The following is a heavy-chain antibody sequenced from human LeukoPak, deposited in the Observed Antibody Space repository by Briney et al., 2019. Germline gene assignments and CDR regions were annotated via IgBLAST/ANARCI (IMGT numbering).Heavy chain of an antibody. CDR2: IYGGGNI. CDR1: GFTVSSNY. J-gene: IGHJ4*02. V-gene: IGHV3-53*01. Sequence: HPGGSLGLSCAASGFTVSSNYMNWVRQAPGKGLEWVSVIYGGGNIYYADSVKGRFTISRDNSKNTLYLQMNSLRAEDTAVYYCARGAGYNYPYYFDYWGQGTLVTVSS. CDR3: ARGAGYNYPYYFDY. D-gene: IGHD5-24*01.